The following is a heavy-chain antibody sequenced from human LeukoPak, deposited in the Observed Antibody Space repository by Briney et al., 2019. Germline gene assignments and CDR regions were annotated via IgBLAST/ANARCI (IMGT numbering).Heavy chain of an antibody. Sequence: ASVKVSCKASGYTFTGYYMHWVRQAPGQGLEWMGRINPNSGGTNYAQKFQGRVTMTRDTSISTAYMELSRLRSDDTAVYHCARATRVVGYSGSYYWGQGTLVTVSS. V-gene: IGHV1-2*06. CDR2: INPNSGGT. CDR3: ARATRVVGYSGSYY. CDR1: GYTFTGYY. D-gene: IGHD1-26*01. J-gene: IGHJ4*02.